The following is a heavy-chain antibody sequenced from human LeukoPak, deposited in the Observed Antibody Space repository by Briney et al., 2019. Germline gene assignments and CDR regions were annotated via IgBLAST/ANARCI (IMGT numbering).Heavy chain of an antibody. V-gene: IGHV4-38-2*01. CDR1: YSSFSSDYF. CDR2: ISHSGST. CDR3: ARHPQGSAFDI. Sequence: PSETLSLTCSVSYSSFSSDYFWGWIRQPPGKGLEWIGSISHSGSTYYNPSLKSRVTISLDTSKNQFSLKLSSATAADTAVYYCARHPQGSAFDIWGQGTMVTVSS. J-gene: IGHJ3*02.